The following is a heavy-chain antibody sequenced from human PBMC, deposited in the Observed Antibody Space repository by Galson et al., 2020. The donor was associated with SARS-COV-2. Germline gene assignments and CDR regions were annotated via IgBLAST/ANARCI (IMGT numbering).Heavy chain of an antibody. CDR3: ARGGPDYYDTPSYHSLDY. J-gene: IGHJ4*02. CDR1: GLTSGLTFTSYA. Sequence: GESLKISCAASGLTSGLTFTSYAMHWVRQAPGKGLEWAATISYTGNKKYYADSVMGRFAISRDNSKNTLYLEMNSLRAGDTAIYYCARGGPDYYDTPSYHSLDYWGQGTLVTVSS. D-gene: IGHD3-22*01. CDR2: ISYTGNKK. V-gene: IGHV3-30*09.